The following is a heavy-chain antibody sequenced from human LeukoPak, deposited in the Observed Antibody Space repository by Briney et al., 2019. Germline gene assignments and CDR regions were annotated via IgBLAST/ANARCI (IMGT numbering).Heavy chain of an antibody. J-gene: IGHJ4*02. V-gene: IGHV3-74*01. CDR3: AREQGYYSVPGY. CDR1: GFTFSSYW. CDR2: IRSDGSST. D-gene: IGHD3-22*01. Sequence: PGGSLRLSCAASGFTFSSYWMHWVRQAPGKGPVWVARIRSDGSSTDYADSVKGRFTISRDNAKNTLYLQMNSLRAEDTAVYCRAREQGYYSVPGYWGQGTQVSVSS.